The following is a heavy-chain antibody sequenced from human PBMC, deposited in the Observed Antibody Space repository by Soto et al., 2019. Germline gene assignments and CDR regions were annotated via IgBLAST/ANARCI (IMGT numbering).Heavy chain of an antibody. CDR3: TRPPWGGFRKRTYYYGMDV. CDR2: IRSKAYGGTT. CDR1: GFTFGDYA. V-gene: IGHV3-49*04. Sequence: GGSLRLSCTASGFTFGDYAMSWVRQAPGKGLEWVGFIRSKAYGGTTEYAASVKGRFTISRDDSKSIAYLQMNSLKTENTAVYYCTRPPWGGFRKRTYYYGMDVWGQGTTVTVSS. J-gene: IGHJ6*02. D-gene: IGHD3-16*01.